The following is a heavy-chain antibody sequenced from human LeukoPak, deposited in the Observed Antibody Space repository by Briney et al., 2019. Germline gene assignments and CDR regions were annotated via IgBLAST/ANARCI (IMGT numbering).Heavy chain of an antibody. CDR2: IYYSGST. CDR1: GGSISSYY. J-gene: IGHJ5*02. CDR3: ARELRYFDWLLYWFDP. D-gene: IGHD3-9*01. Sequence: PSETLSLTCTVSGGSISSYYWSWIRQPPGKGLEWIGYIYYSGSTNYNPSLKSRVTMSVDTSKNQFSLKLSSVTAADTAVYYCARELRYFDWLLYWFDPWGQGTLVTVSS. V-gene: IGHV4-59*12.